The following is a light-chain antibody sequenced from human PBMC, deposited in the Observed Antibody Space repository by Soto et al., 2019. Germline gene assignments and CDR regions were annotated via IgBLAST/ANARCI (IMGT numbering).Light chain of an antibody. J-gene: IGKJ4*01. CDR2: DAS. V-gene: IGKV3-11*01. CDR3: QPRSSWPT. CDR1: QSVSSY. Sequence: EIVLTQSPATLSLSPGERATLSCRASQSVSSYLAWYQQKPGQAPRLLIYDASNRATGIPARFSGSGSGTDFTLTISSLEPEDFALYYCQPRSSWPTFGGGTKVEIK.